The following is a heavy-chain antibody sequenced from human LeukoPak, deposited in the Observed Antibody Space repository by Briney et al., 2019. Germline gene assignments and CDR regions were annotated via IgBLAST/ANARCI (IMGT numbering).Heavy chain of an antibody. CDR1: GYTFTSYG. CDR2: ISAYNGNT. V-gene: IGHV1-18*01. Sequence: ASVKVSCKASGYTFTSYGISWVRQAAGQGLEWMGWISAYNGNTNYAQKRQGRVTMTIDTTTSTAYMELRSLRSDDTALYYCARDSPAGRTYYYYGMDVWGQGTTVTVSS. J-gene: IGHJ6*02. CDR3: ARDSPAGRTYYYYGMDV.